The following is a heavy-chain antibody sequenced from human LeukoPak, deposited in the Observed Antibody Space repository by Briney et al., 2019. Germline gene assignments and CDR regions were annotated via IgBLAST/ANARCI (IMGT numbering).Heavy chain of an antibody. D-gene: IGHD3-10*01. V-gene: IGHV1-8*01. CDR3: ARGGRVRGVSFDY. CDR2: MNPNNGDT. CDR1: GYDFSRYD. Sequence: ASVKVSCKASGYDFSRYDINWVRLAPGQGLEWMGWMNPNNGDTDYAQKFQGRVTMTRDMSTSTVYMELSSLRSEDTAVYFCARGGRVRGVSFDYWGQGTLVTVSS. J-gene: IGHJ4*02.